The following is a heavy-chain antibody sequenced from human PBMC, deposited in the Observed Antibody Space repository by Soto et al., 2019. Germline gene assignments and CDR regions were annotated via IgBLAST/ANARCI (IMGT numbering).Heavy chain of an antibody. D-gene: IGHD2-21*02. CDR2: IYYSGRT. J-gene: IGHJ4*02. V-gene: IGHV4-39*01. CDR1: GDSINSRSYY. CDR3: ARQRTSVVTQAYFDV. Sequence: SETLSLTCTVTGDSINSRSYYWGWIRQPPGKGLEWIGSIYYSGRTYNNPSLRSRVSMSIDTSKDQFSLKLKSVTAADTALYFCARQRTSVVTQAYFDVWGSGSLVTVSS.